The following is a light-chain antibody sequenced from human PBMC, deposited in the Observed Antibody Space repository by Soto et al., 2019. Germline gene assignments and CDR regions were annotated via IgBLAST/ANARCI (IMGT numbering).Light chain of an antibody. CDR1: SGSLASNY. V-gene: IGLV6-57*04. J-gene: IGLJ2*01. CDR3: QSYDSSNHEVL. Sequence: NFMLTQPHSVSESPGKTVTISCTRSSGSLASNYVQWYQQRPGSAPTTVIYEDNQRPSGVPDRFSGSIDSSSNSASLTISGLKTEDEADYYCQSYDSSNHEVLFGGGTQLTVL. CDR2: EDN.